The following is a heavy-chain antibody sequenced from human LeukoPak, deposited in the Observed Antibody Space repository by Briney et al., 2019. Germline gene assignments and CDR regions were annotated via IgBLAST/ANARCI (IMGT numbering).Heavy chain of an antibody. Sequence: SETLSLTCTVSGGSISTYYWSWIRQSAGKGLEWIGRIHTSGNTDYSPSLKSRVTMSVDTSKNRFSLKLSSVTAADTAIYYCAREGGRWPTYYYYMDVWGKGTTVTVSS. CDR2: IHTSGNT. D-gene: IGHD4-23*01. J-gene: IGHJ6*03. V-gene: IGHV4-4*07. CDR1: GGSISTYY. CDR3: AREGGRWPTYYYYMDV.